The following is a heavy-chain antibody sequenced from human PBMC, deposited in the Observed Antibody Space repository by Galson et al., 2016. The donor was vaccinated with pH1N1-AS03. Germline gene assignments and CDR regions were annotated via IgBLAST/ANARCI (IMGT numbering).Heavy chain of an antibody. V-gene: IGHV7-4-1*01. CDR1: GYTFTSHR. D-gene: IGHD3-9*01. J-gene: IGHJ4*02. CDR3: ARGHMSLSGFWDS. CDR2: ITPNTGNT. Sequence: SVKVSCKASGYTFTSHRIIWVRQAPGQGLECMGWITPNTGNTTFAPGFTGRLVFSLDTSVSTAYLQIGSLTAEDTAVYYCARGHMSLSGFWDSWGQGTLVTVSS.